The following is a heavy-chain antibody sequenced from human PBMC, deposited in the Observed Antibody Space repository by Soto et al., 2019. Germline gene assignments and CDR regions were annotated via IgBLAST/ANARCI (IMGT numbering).Heavy chain of an antibody. J-gene: IGHJ6*02. CDR2: IVDTGGRT. D-gene: IGHD2-2*01. Sequence: LRLSCTASGFAFSSYAMNWVRQAPGKGLEWVSGIVDTGGRTFYADSVKGRFTISRDNAKNTLYLEMNSLRAEDTAIYYCAPVPAASSYYNTDVWGQGTTVTVSS. CDR3: APVPAASSYYNTDV. V-gene: IGHV3-23*01. CDR1: GFAFSSYA.